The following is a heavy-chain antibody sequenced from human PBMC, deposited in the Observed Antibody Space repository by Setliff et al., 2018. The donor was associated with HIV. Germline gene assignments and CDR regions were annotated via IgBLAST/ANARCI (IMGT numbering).Heavy chain of an antibody. CDR1: GGTFRSHE. CDR3: ARIPNHSSGFDY. D-gene: IGHD3-22*01. J-gene: IGHJ4*02. CDR2: IVPILNTG. Sequence: GALVKVSCKASGGTFRSHEISWVRQAPGQGLEWMGGIVPILNTGNYAPKFQGRVTITADESTTTAYMELSSLRSEDTAVYYCARIPNHSSGFDYWGQGTPVTVSS. V-gene: IGHV1-69*13.